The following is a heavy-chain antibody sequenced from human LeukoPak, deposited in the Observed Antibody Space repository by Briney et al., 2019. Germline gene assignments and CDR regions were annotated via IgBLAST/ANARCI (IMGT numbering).Heavy chain of an antibody. CDR2: INWNGGST. CDR1: GFTFDDYG. J-gene: IGHJ4*02. CDR3: ARLQTPYYDSSGYYPFDY. Sequence: GGSLRLSCAASGFTFDDYGMSWVRQAPGKGLEWVSGINWNGGSTGYADSVKGRFTISRDNAKNSLYLQMNSLRAEDTALYYCARLQTPYYDSSGYYPFDYWGQGTLVTVSS. V-gene: IGHV3-20*04. D-gene: IGHD3-22*01.